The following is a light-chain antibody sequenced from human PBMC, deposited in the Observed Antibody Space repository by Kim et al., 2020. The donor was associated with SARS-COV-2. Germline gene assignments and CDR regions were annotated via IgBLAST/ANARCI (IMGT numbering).Light chain of an antibody. V-gene: IGKV3-11*01. CDR3: QQRANWPLT. J-gene: IGKJ4*01. CDR2: DAT. CDR1: QSIGSY. Sequence: LSPGERATLSCRASQSIGSYLAWYQQKPGQAPRLFIYDATDRATGIPARFSGSGSGTDFTLTISSLEPEDFAVYYCQQRANWPLTFGGGTKVDIK.